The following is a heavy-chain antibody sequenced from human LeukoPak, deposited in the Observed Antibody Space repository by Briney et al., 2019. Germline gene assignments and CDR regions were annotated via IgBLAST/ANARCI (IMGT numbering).Heavy chain of an antibody. D-gene: IGHD3-16*01. V-gene: IGHV4-59*01. CDR3: ARVWDHGAFDI. CDR1: GGSISSYY. CDR2: IYYSGST. J-gene: IGHJ3*02. Sequence: KPSETLSLTCTVSGGSISSYYWSWIRQPPGKGLEWIGYIYYSGSTNYNPSLKSRVTVSVDTSKNQFSLKLSSVTAADTAVYYCARVWDHGAFDIWGQGTMVTVSS.